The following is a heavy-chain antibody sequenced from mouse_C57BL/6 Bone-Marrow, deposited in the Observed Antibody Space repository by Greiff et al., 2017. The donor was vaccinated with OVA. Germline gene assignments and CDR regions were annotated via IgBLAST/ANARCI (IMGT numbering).Heavy chain of an antibody. V-gene: IGHV1-72*01. CDR2: IDPNSGGT. CDR1: GYTFTSYW. CDR3: ARITTVVNWYFDV. Sequence: QVQLQQPGAELVKPGASVKLSCKASGYTFTSYWMHWVKQRPGRGLEWIGRIDPNSGGTKYNEKFKSKATLTVDKPSSPAYMQLSSLTSEDSAVYYCARITTVVNWYFDVWGTGTTVTVSS. J-gene: IGHJ1*03. D-gene: IGHD1-1*01.